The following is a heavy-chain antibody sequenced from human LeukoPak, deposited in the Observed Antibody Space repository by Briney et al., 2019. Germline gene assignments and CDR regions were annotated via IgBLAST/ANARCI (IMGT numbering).Heavy chain of an antibody. Sequence: GGSLRLSCAASGFTFSSYSMNWVRQAPGKGLEWVSYISSSSSTIYYADSVKGRFTISRDNAKNSLYLQMNSLRAEDTAVYYCARVDYSGSYYYYGMDVWGQGTTVTVSS. V-gene: IGHV3-48*04. J-gene: IGHJ6*02. CDR1: GFTFSSYS. CDR3: ARVDYSGSYYYYGMDV. CDR2: ISSSSSTI. D-gene: IGHD1-26*01.